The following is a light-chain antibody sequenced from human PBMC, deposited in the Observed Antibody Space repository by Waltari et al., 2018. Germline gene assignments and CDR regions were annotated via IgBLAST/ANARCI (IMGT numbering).Light chain of an antibody. CDR2: GAS. V-gene: IGKV3-15*01. CDR1: QNVNSG. J-gene: IGKJ2*01. Sequence: EIVMTQSPATLSVSPGVRVTLSCSASQNVNSGLAWYQQKPGQAPRLLIYGASTRATGLPARFSGSGSGTEFTLTISSLQSEDFAVYYCQQYNNWPPYTFGQGTKLEI. CDR3: QQYNNWPPYT.